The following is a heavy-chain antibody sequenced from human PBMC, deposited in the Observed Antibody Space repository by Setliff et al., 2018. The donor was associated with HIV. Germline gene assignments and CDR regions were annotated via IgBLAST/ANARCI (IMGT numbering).Heavy chain of an antibody. CDR2: INTHNGNT. CDR1: GYIFTTCG. CDR3: ARATGAADL. D-gene: IGHD6-13*01. V-gene: IGHV1-18*01. J-gene: IGHJ5*02. Sequence: ASVKVSCKASGYIFTTCGFSWVRQAPGQGLEWMGWINTHNGNTHYAQRFQGRVTRTRYTATTTAYMELRSLRSDYTAVYYCARATGAADLWGQGTKVTVSS.